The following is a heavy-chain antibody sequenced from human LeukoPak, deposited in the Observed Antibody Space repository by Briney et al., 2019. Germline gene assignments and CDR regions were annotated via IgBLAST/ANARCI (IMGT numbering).Heavy chain of an antibody. J-gene: IGHJ4*02. V-gene: IGHV3-23*01. D-gene: IGHD6-19*01. CDR2: IISNSGST. CDR3: AKGSSSGWYSSYFDY. Sequence: GGSLRLSCTASGFTFSSYAMIWVRQALGKGLEWVSAIISNSGSTYYADSVKGRFTISRDNSKNTLYLQMNSLRAEDTAVYFCAKGSSSGWYSSYFDYWGQGTLVTVSS. CDR1: GFTFSSYA.